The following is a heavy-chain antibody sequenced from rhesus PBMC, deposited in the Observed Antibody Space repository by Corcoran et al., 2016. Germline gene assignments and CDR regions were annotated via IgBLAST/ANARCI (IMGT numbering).Heavy chain of an antibody. V-gene: IGHV4-106*01. CDR1: GGSISDSYY. CDR2: IYGRGRDT. Sequence: QVQLQESGPGLVKPSETLSLPCTVSGGSISDSYYWSWIRQPPGKGLEVMGRIYGRGRDTNYNPSRKSRVTISRDTSKNQFSLKLSAVTAADTAVYYCAREGGYSNYAFDYWGQGVLVTVSS. CDR3: AREGGYSNYAFDY. D-gene: IGHD4-23*01. J-gene: IGHJ4*01.